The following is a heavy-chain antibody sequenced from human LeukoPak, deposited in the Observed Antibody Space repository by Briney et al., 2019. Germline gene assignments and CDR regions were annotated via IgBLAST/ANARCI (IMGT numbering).Heavy chain of an antibody. V-gene: IGHV4-39*01. CDR3: ASVDTAMAD. J-gene: IGHJ4*01. D-gene: IGHD5-18*01. Sequence: NPSETLSLTCTVSGASISSSSYYWGWIRQPPGKGLEWIGSIYYSGSTYYNPSLKSRVTISVDTSTNQFSLKLRSVTAADTAVYYCASVDTAMADWGQGTLVTVSS. CDR1: GASISSSSYY. CDR2: IYYSGST.